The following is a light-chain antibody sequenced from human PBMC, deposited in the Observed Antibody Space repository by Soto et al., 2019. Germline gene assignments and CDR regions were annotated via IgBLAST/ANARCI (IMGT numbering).Light chain of an antibody. J-gene: IGLJ1*01. CDR3: SSYTSSSPYV. V-gene: IGLV2-14*03. CDR2: DVT. Sequence: QSVLGQPASVSGSPGQSITISCTGNSSDVGGYNYVSWYQQHPGKAPKLMIYDVTNRPSGVSNRFSGSKSGNTASLAISGLQAEDEADYYCSSYTSSSPYVFGTGTKVSVL. CDR1: SSDVGGYNY.